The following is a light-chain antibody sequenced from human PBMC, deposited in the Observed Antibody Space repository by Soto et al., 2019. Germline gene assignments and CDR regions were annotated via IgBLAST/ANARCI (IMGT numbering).Light chain of an antibody. CDR1: QSVSSY. J-gene: IGKJ5*01. V-gene: IGKV3-11*01. CDR3: QQRSNWHT. CDR2: DAS. Sequence: EIVLTQSPATLSLSPGARATLSCRASQSVSSYLAWYQQKPGQAPRLLLYDASNRATGIPARFSGSGSGTDINLTISSLGPEDFAIYYCQQRSNWHTFGQGTRLEIK.